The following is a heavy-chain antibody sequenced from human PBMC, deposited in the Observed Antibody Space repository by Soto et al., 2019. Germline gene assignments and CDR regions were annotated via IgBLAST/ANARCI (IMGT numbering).Heavy chain of an antibody. CDR3: ARAKDDILDGYYVYYFDY. CDR2: IKQDGSEK. J-gene: IGHJ4*01. D-gene: IGHD3-9*01. Sequence: GGSLRLSCAASGFTFSSYWMSWVRQAPGKGLEWVANIKQDGSEKYYVDSVKGRFTISRDNAKNSLYLQMNSLRAEDTAVYYCARAKDDILDGYYVYYFDYWGQGTLVTVSS. CDR1: GFTFSSYW. V-gene: IGHV3-7*01.